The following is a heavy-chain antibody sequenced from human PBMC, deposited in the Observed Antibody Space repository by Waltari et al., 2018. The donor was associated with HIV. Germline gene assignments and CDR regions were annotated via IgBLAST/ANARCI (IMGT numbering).Heavy chain of an antibody. CDR3: ARERSVRY. CDR2: ISSSSSYI. Sequence: EVQLVESGGGLVKPGGSLSLSCAASGFTFSSYHMNWVRPAPGKWLECVSSISSSSSYIYYADSVKGRFTISRDNAKNSLYLQMNSLRAEDTAVYYCARERSVRYWGQGTLVTVSS. CDR1: GFTFSSYH. V-gene: IGHV3-21*01. J-gene: IGHJ4*02.